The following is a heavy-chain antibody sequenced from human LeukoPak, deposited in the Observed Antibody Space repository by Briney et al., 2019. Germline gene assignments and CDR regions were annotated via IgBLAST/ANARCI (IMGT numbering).Heavy chain of an antibody. CDR2: IYYSGST. CDR3: ARLGQPNAFDV. V-gene: IGHV4-59*08. CDR1: GGSIFSYY. D-gene: IGHD3-16*01. Sequence: PSETLSLTCTVSGGSIFSYYWSWIRQPPGKGLEWMGYIYYSGSTNYNPSLKSRVTISADTSENQFSLKVTSVTAADTAVYYCARLGQPNAFDVWGQGTMVTVSS. J-gene: IGHJ3*01.